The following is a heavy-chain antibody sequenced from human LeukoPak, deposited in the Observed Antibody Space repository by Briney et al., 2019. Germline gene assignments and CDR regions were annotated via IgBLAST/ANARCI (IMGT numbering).Heavy chain of an antibody. V-gene: IGHV4-39*01. CDR3: ARAGIAAAGMGY. CDR2: IYYSGST. CDR1: GGSISSSSYY. J-gene: IGHJ4*02. D-gene: IGHD6-13*01. Sequence: SETLSLTCTVSGGSISSSSYYWGWIRQPPGTGLEWIGSIYYSGSTYYNPSLKSRVTISVDTSKNQFSLKLSSVTAADTAVYYCARAGIAAAGMGYWGQGTLVTVSS.